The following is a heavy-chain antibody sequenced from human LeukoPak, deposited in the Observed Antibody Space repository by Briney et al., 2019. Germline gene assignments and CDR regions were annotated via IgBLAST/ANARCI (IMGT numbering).Heavy chain of an antibody. CDR1: GGTFSSYA. D-gene: IGHD6-13*01. V-gene: IGHV1-69*13. Sequence: GASVKVSCKASGGTFSSYAISWVRQAPGQGLEWMGGIIPIFGTANYAQKFQGRVTITADESTSTAYMELSSLRSEDTAVYYCASLPSSSWPEPFDYWGQGTLVTVSS. J-gene: IGHJ4*02. CDR3: ASLPSSSWPEPFDY. CDR2: IIPIFGTA.